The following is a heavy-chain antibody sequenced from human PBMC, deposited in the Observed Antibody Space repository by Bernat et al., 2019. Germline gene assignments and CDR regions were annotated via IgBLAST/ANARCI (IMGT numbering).Heavy chain of an antibody. CDR2: IYSGGST. Sequence: EVQLVESGGGLVQPGGSLRLSCAASGFTVSSNYMSWVRQAPGKGLEWVSVIYSGGSTYYADSVKGRFTISRDNSKNMLYLQMNSLRAEDTAVYYCAREREYELDAFDIWGQGTMVTVSS. CDR3: AREREYELDAFDI. D-gene: IGHD3-10*01. V-gene: IGHV3-66*01. CDR1: GFTVSSNY. J-gene: IGHJ3*02.